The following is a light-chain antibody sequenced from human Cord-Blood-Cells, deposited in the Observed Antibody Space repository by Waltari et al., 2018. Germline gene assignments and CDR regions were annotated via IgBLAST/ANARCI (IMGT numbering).Light chain of an antibody. CDR3: SSYTSSSTWV. CDR2: EVS. V-gene: IGLV2-18*02. Sequence: QSALTQPPSVSGSPGQSVTISCTGTSSDVGSYNRVPWYQQPPGTAPNLMIYEVSNRPSGVPDRFSGSKSGNTASLTISGLQAEDEADYYCSSYTSSSTWVFGGGTKLTVL. CDR1: SSDVGSYNR. J-gene: IGLJ3*02.